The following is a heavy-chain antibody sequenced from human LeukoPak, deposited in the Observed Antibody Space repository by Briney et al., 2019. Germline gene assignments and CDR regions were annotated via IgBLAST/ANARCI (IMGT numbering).Heavy chain of an antibody. CDR2: ISAYNGNT. CDR1: GYTFTSYG. V-gene: IGHV1-18*01. J-gene: IGHJ4*02. D-gene: IGHD3-9*01. Sequence: GASVKVSCKASGYTFTSYGISWVRQAPGQGLERVGWISAYNGNTNYAQKLQGRVTMTTDTSTSTAYMELRSLRSDDTAVYYCARADVLRYFDWLNPFDYWGQGTLVTVSS. CDR3: ARADVLRYFDWLNPFDY.